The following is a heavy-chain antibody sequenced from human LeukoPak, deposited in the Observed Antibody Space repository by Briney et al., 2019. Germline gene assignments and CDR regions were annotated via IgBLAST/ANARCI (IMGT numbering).Heavy chain of an antibody. D-gene: IGHD4-17*01. Sequence: SETLSLTCAVSSGSLSGYSWGWIRQLPGKGLEWVGEISHSGITNYNASLKSRVTISLNKSEIQFSLMLSSVTAADTAVYYCTRQSGTVTPIDYWSQGTLVTVSS. CDR1: SGSLSGYS. J-gene: IGHJ4*02. CDR2: ISHSGIT. CDR3: TRQSGTVTPIDY. V-gene: IGHV4-34*01.